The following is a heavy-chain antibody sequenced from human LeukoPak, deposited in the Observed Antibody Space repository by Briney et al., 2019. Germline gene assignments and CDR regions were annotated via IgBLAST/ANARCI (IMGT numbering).Heavy chain of an antibody. D-gene: IGHD4-17*01. V-gene: IGHV3-66*01. Sequence: GGSLRLSCAASGFTVSSNYMSWVRQAPGKGLEWVSVIYSGGSTYYADSVKGRFTISRDNSKNTLYLQMNSLRAEDTAVYYCARGVAYGDDVDNWSDPWGQGTLVTVSS. CDR3: ARGVAYGDDVDNWSDP. J-gene: IGHJ5*02. CDR1: GFTVSSNY. CDR2: IYSGGST.